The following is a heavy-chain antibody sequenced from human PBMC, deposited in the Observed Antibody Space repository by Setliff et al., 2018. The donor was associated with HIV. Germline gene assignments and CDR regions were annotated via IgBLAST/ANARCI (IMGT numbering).Heavy chain of an antibody. V-gene: IGHV1-18*01. CDR1: GYTFTNYG. J-gene: IGHJ6*03. CDR2: LASYNDDA. D-gene: IGHD3-10*01. CDR3: ARDTYISGNHYYYYYMDV. Sequence: ASVKVSCKASGYTFTNYGITWVRQAPGHGLEWMGWLASYNDDANYAQDLQGRVTMTTDKSTSTAYMELRSLRSDDTAVYYCARDTYISGNHYYYYYMDVWGKGTTVTVSS.